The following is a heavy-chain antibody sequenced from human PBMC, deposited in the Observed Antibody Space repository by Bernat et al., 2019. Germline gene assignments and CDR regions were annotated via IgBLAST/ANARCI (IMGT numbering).Heavy chain of an antibody. V-gene: IGHV3-30*18. D-gene: IGHD6-13*01. Sequence: QVQLVESGGGVVQPGRSLRLSCAASGLTFSSYGMHCVRQAPGKGLEWVAVISYDGSNKYYADSVKGRFTISRDNSKNTLYLQMNSLRAEDTAVYYCAKPSSSWGNYYYYGMDVWGQGTTVTVSS. CDR1: GLTFSSYG. CDR2: ISYDGSNK. CDR3: AKPSSSWGNYYYYGMDV. J-gene: IGHJ6*02.